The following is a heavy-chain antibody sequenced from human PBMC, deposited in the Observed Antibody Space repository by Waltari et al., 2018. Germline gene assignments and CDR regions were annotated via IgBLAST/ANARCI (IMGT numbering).Heavy chain of an antibody. V-gene: IGHV3-7*01. CDR3: SRWDAFDI. CDR2: IEEGGSEK. J-gene: IGHJ3*02. CDR1: GFTFSTYW. Sequence: EVQLVQSGGGLVQPGGSLRLSCIASGFTFSTYWMTWVRQAPGKGLEWVANIEEGGSEKHYVDSVKGRFTISRDNAKNSLYLQMNSLRAEDTAVYYCSRWDAFDIWGQGTMVTVSS.